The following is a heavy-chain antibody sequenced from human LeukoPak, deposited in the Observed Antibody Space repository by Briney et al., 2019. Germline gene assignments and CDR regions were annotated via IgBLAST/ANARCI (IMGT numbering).Heavy chain of an antibody. D-gene: IGHD2/OR15-2a*01. Sequence: PSETLSLTCSVSNYSINSGYYWGWIRQPPGKGLEWIGNIHRSGSSNNNSSLKSRFIITMDTSKNQFSLKLSSVTAADTAVYYCARHVTVTYDAFDLWGQGTMVTVSS. V-gene: IGHV4-38-2*02. J-gene: IGHJ3*01. CDR1: NYSINSGYY. CDR2: IHRSGSS. CDR3: ARHVTVTYDAFDL.